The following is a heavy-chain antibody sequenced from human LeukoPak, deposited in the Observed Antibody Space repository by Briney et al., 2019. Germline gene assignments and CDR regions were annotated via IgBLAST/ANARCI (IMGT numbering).Heavy chain of an antibody. CDR1: GGSISSGGYY. CDR2: IYYSGST. Sequence: SQTLSLTCTVSGGSISSGGYYWSWIRQHPGKGLEWIGYIYYSGSTYYNPSLKSRVTISVDTSKNQFSLKLSSVTAADTAVYYWARPRDYGDYVYAFDIWGKGTMAPVSS. J-gene: IGHJ3*02. D-gene: IGHD4-17*01. V-gene: IGHV4-31*03. CDR3: ARPRDYGDYVYAFDI.